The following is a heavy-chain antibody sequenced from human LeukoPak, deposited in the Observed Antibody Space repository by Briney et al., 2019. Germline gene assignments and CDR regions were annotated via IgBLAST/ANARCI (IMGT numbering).Heavy chain of an antibody. J-gene: IGHJ4*02. CDR2: IIPILGIA. V-gene: IGHV1-69*04. CDR3: ARPSGHCSGGSCYWMWDY. D-gene: IGHD2-15*01. Sequence: SVKVSCKASGGTFSSYAISWVRQAPGQGLEWMGRIIPILGIANYAQKFQGRVTITADKSTSTAYMELSSLRSEGTAVYYCARPSGHCSGGSCYWMWDYWGQGTLVTVSS. CDR1: GGTFSSYA.